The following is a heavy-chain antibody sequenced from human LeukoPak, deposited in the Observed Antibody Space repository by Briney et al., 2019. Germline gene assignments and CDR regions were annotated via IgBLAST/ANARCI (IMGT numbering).Heavy chain of an antibody. CDR3: ARFMPVAGTGFPFDY. V-gene: IGHV1-2*02. D-gene: IGHD6-19*01. Sequence: GASVKVSCKASGYTFTGYYMHWVRQAPGQGLEWMGWMNPNSGDTHYAQKFQGRVTMTRDTSISTACMELSRLRSDDTAVYYCARFMPVAGTGFPFDYWGLGTLVTVSS. J-gene: IGHJ4*02. CDR2: MNPNSGDT. CDR1: GYTFTGYY.